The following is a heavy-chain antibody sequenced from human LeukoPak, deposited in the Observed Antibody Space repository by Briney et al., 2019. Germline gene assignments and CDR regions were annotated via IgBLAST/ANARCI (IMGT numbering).Heavy chain of an antibody. J-gene: IGHJ5*02. CDR2: INPNRGGT. Sequence: ASVEVSCKASGYTFTGFYMHWVRQAPGQGLECMGWINPNRGGTNDAQKFQGWVTMTRDTSISTAYMELSRLRSDDTAVYYCARAANDDYGDSNWFDPWGQGTLVTVSS. CDR3: ARAANDDYGDSNWFDP. D-gene: IGHD4-17*01. V-gene: IGHV1-2*04. CDR1: GYTFTGFY.